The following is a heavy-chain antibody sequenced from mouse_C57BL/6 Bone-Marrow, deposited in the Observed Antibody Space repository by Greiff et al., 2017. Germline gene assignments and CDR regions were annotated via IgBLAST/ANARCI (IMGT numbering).Heavy chain of an antibody. J-gene: IGHJ1*03. CDR3: ETTVGATDWDCDV. Sequence: VQLVESGAELARPGASVKLSCKASGYTFTSYGISWVKQRTGQGLEWIGEIYPRSGNTYYNEKFKGKATLTADKSSSTAYMELRSLTSADSAVYVSETTVGATDWDCDVWGKGTTVTVSS. V-gene: IGHV1-81*01. CDR2: IYPRSGNT. D-gene: IGHD1-1*01. CDR1: GYTFTSYG.